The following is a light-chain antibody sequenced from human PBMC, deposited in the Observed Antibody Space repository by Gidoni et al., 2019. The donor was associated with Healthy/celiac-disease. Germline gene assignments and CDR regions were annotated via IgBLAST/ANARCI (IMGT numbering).Light chain of an antibody. CDR3: AAWDDSLSAV. J-gene: IGLJ2*01. Sequence: QSVLTQPPSASGTPGQRFTISCSGSSSNIGSNYVYWYQQLPGTAPKLLIYRNNQRPSGVPDRFSGSKSGTAASLAISGLRSEDEADYYCAAWDDSLSAVFGGGTKLTVL. CDR1: SSNIGSNY. CDR2: RNN. V-gene: IGLV1-47*01.